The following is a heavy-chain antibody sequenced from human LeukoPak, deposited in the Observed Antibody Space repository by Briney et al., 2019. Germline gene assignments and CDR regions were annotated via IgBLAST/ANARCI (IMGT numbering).Heavy chain of an antibody. D-gene: IGHD6-19*01. Sequence: GASVKVSCKASGYTFTGYYMHWVRQAPGQGLEWMGWINPNSGGTNYAQKFQGRVTVTRDTSISTAYMELSRLRSDDTAVYYCASIAVAGTTSPNWFDPWGQGTLVTVSS. CDR2: INPNSGGT. J-gene: IGHJ5*02. CDR3: ASIAVAGTTSPNWFDP. V-gene: IGHV1-2*02. CDR1: GYTFTGYY.